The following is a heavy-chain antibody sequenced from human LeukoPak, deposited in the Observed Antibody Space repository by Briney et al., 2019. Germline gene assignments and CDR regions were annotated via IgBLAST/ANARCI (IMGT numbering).Heavy chain of an antibody. D-gene: IGHD3-10*01. CDR3: ARFMGVCRRRPCYGSGSSRFDY. J-gene: IGHJ4*02. CDR2: INHSGST. CDR1: GGSFSGYY. Sequence: SETLSLTCAVYGGSFSGYYWSWIRQPPGKGLEWIGEINHSGSTNYNPSLKSRVTISVDTSKNQFSLKLSSVTAADTAVYYCARFMGVCRRRPCYGSGSSRFDYWGQGTLVTVSS. V-gene: IGHV4-34*01.